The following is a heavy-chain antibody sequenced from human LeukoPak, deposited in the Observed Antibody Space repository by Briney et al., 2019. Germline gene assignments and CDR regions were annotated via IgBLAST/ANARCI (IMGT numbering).Heavy chain of an antibody. D-gene: IGHD3-22*01. J-gene: IGHJ2*01. CDR1: GYTVTELS. CDR2: FDPEDGET. CDR3: ATVNYYDSSGYSIYWYFDL. V-gene: IGHV1-24*01. Sequence: ASVKVSCKVSGYTVTELSMHWARQAPGKGLEWMGGFDPEDGETIYAQKFQGRVTMTEDTSTDTAYMELSSLRSEDTAVYYCATVNYYDSSGYSIYWYFDLWGRGTLVTVSS.